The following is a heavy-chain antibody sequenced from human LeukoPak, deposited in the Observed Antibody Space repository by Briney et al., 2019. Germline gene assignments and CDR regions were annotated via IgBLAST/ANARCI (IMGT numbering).Heavy chain of an antibody. CDR1: GDSVSRSDSY. CDR2: IYYSGRT. CDR3: ARRRYYDGSGYLE. D-gene: IGHD3-22*01. Sequence: SETLSLTCSVSGDSVSRSDSYWDWIRQPPGKGLEWIGTIYYSGRTYYSPSLKSRVTMSVAPSNNQFSLNLRSVAAADTALYYCARRRYYDGSGYLEWGQGTLLSVSS. J-gene: IGHJ1*01. V-gene: IGHV4-39*01.